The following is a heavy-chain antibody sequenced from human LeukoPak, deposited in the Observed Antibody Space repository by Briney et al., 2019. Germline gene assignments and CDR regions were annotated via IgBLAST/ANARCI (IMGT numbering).Heavy chain of an antibody. V-gene: IGHV3-23*01. CDR3: AKDRVRRPPLVVVTAIPDY. CDR1: GFTFSSYA. Sequence: PGGSLRLSCAATGFTFSSYAMSWVRQAPGKGLEWVSAISGSGGSTYYADSVKGRFTISRDNSKNTLYLQMNSLRAEDTAVYYCAKDRVRRPPLVVVTAIPDYWGQGTLVTVSS. D-gene: IGHD2-21*02. J-gene: IGHJ4*02. CDR2: ISGSGGST.